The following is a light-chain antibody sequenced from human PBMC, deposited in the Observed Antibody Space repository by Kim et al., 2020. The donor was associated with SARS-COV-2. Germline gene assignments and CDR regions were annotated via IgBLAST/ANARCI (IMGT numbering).Light chain of an antibody. CDR2: GRN. J-gene: IGLJ3*02. V-gene: IGLV3-19*01. Sequence: SSELTQDPAVSVALGQTVRITCQGDSLRTYYASWYQQKPGQAPVLVIHGRNSRPSGIPGRFSGSISGNTASLTITGAQAEDEADSYCNSRDRSGSHLWVFGGGTKLTVL. CDR3: NSRDRSGSHLWV. CDR1: SLRTYY.